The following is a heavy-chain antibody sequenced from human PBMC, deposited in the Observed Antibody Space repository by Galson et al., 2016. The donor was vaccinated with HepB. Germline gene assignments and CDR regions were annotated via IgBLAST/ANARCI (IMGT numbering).Heavy chain of an antibody. D-gene: IGHD6-13*01. V-gene: IGHV4-39*01. Sequence: LRLSCAASGFTFRTYSMNWLRQPPGKGLDWIGSISYSGTTYYNPSLRSRVTISADTSKNQISLNLRSVTATDTAVYYCASPGPRVRSWWGKWFDPWGQGTLVTVSS. CDR3: ASPGPRVRSWWGKWFDP. J-gene: IGHJ5*02. CDR2: ISYSGTT. CDR1: GFTFRTYS.